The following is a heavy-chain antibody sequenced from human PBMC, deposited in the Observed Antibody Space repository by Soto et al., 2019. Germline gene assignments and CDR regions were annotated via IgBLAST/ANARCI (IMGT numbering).Heavy chain of an antibody. J-gene: IGHJ4*02. D-gene: IGHD5-18*01. V-gene: IGHV4-31*03. CDR1: GGSINSGGYC. Sequence: QVQLQESGPGLVKPSQTLSLTCTVSGGSINSGGYCWSWIRQHPGKGLDWIGCISYGGSTSYNPSLKSRVTISVDMSKNQFALKLTSVTAADTAVYYCARGILVWGQGALITVSS. CDR3: ARGILV. CDR2: ISYGGST.